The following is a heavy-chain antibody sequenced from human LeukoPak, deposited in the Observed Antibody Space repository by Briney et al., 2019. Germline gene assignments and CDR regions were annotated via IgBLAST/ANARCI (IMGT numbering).Heavy chain of an antibody. Sequence: ASETLSLTCAVYGGSFSGYYWSWIRQPPGKGLEWIGEINHSGSTNYNPSLKSRVTISVDTSKNQFSLKLSSVTAADTAVYYCARDQMGFDPWGQGILVTVSS. CDR2: INHSGST. J-gene: IGHJ5*02. CDR1: GGSFSGYY. V-gene: IGHV4-34*01. CDR3: ARDQMGFDP.